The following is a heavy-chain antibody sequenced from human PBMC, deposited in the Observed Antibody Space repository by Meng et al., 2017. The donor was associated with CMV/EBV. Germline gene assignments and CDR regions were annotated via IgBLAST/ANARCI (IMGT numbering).Heavy chain of an antibody. CDR3: AKVMGIVGATTTYYYYGMDV. Sequence: ESLKIPCAASGFTFSSHAMSWVRQAPGKGLEWVSVIYSGGSSTYYADSVKGRFTISRDNSKNTLYLQMNSLRAEDTAVYYCAKVMGIVGATTTYYYYGMDVWGQGTTVTVSS. CDR2: IYSGGSST. V-gene: IGHV3-23*03. J-gene: IGHJ6*02. CDR1: GFTFSSHA. D-gene: IGHD1-26*01.